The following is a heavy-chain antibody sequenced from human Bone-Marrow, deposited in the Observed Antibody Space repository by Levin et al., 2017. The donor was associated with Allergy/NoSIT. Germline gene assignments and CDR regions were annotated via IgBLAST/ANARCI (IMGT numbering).Heavy chain of an antibody. CDR3: ARDGHESGVYKKSMDAFDI. CDR2: IYSGGAT. D-gene: IGHD3-3*01. V-gene: IGHV3-53*01. J-gene: IGHJ3*02. Sequence: PGGSLRLSCAASGFIVSSNYMSWVRQAPGKGLEWVSVIYSGGATYYADSVKGRFSISRDNSKNTLSLEMNSLRTEDTAIYYCARDGHESGVYKKSMDAFDIWGQGTMVTVSS. CDR1: GFIVSSNY.